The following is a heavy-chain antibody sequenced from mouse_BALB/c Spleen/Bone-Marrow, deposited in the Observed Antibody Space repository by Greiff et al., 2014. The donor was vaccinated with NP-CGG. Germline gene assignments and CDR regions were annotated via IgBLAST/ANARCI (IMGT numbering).Heavy chain of an antibody. V-gene: IGHV1-87*01. CDR1: GYTFTSYW. D-gene: IGHD2-1*01. CDR3: ARDGNYPAWFAY. J-gene: IGHJ3*01. Sequence: VQLQQSGAELARPGASVKLSCKASGYTFTSYWMQWVKQRPGQGLEWIGAIYPGDGDTRYTQKFKGKATLTADKSSSTAYMQPSSLASEDSAVYYCARDGNYPAWFAYWGQGTLVTVSA. CDR2: IYPGDGDT.